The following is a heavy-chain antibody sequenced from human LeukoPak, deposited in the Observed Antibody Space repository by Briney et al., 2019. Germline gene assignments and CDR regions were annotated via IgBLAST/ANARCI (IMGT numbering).Heavy chain of an antibody. CDR1: GYTFTNYG. CDR2: ISAYTGKT. V-gene: IGHV1-18*01. Sequence: ASVKVSCKASGYTFTNYGITWVRQASGQGIEWMGWISAYTGKTNSAQKLQGRVTMTTDTSTSTGYMELRSLRSDDTAVYYCARGGGYCSGGSCMIFDYWGQGTLVIVFS. D-gene: IGHD2-15*01. J-gene: IGHJ4*02. CDR3: ARGGGYCSGGSCMIFDY.